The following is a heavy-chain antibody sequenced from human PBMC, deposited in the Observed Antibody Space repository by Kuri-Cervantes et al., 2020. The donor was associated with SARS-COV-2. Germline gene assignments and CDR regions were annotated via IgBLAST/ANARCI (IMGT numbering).Heavy chain of an antibody. CDR2: ISYDGSNK. CDR3: ATAPAVVPAAPWFDP. Sequence: GESLKISCAASGFTFSSYGMHWVRQAPGKGLEWVAVISYDGSNKYYADSVKGRFTISRDNSKNTLYLQMNSLRAEDTAVYYCATAPAVVPAAPWFDPWGQGTLVTVSS. D-gene: IGHD2-2*01. J-gene: IGHJ5*02. CDR1: GFTFSSYG. V-gene: IGHV3-30*03.